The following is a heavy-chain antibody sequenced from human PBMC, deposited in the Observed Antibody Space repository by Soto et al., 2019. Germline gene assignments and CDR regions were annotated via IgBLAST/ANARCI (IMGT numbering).Heavy chain of an antibody. V-gene: IGHV4-31*03. CDR1: GGSISSGGYY. CDR3: ARNIQGIAAGGKAYYYYGMDV. J-gene: IGHJ6*02. D-gene: IGHD6-13*01. CDR2: IYYSGST. Sequence: KTSETLSLTCTVSGGSISSGGYYWSWIRQHPGKGLEWIGYIYYSGSTYYNPSLKSRVTISVDTSKNQFSLKLSSVTAAATAVYYCARNIQGIAAGGKAYYYYGMDVWGQGTTVTVSS.